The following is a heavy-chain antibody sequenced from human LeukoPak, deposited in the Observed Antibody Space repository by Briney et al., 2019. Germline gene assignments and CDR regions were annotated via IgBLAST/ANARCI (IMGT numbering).Heavy chain of an antibody. J-gene: IGHJ4*02. CDR1: GGSFSGYY. CDR3: ARDLGSYDTGGYYHGYFDY. Sequence: SETLSLTCAVYGGSFSGYYWSWIRQPPGKGLEWIGEINHSGSTNYNPSLKSRVTISVDTSKNQFSLKVSSVTAADTAVYYCARDLGSYDTGGYYHGYFDYWGQGTLVTVSS. D-gene: IGHD3-22*01. V-gene: IGHV4-34*01. CDR2: INHSGST.